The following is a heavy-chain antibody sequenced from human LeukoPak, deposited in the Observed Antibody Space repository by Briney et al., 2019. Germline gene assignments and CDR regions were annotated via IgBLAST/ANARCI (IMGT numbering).Heavy chain of an antibody. J-gene: IGHJ4*02. D-gene: IGHD6-6*01. CDR3: ARDGYSSSSFTPFDY. CDR2: IIPIFGTA. Sequence: SVKVSCKASGGTFSSYAISWVRQAPGQGLEWMGGIIPIFGTANYAQKFQGRVTITADESTSTAYMELSSLRSEDTAAYYCARDGYSSSSFTPFDYWGQGTLVTVSS. CDR1: GGTFSSYA. V-gene: IGHV1-69*13.